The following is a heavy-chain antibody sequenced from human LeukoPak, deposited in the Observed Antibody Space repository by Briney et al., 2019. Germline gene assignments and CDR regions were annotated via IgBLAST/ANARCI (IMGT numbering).Heavy chain of an antibody. J-gene: IGHJ3*02. V-gene: IGHV4-4*07. CDR1: DGSISNYY. D-gene: IGHD1-26*01. CDR2: IYVSGST. Sequence: PSETLSLTCTVSDGSISNYYWTWIRQPAGKGLEWVGRIYVSGSTNYNPSLKSRVTISVDTSKNQFSLELSSVTATDTAVYFCATNRAGTYDRPFDIWGQGTMVTVSS. CDR3: ATNRAGTYDRPFDI.